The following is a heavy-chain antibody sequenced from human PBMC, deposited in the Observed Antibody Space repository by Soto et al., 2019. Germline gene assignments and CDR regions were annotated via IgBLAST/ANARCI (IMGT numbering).Heavy chain of an antibody. CDR1: GVSINDSGTY. CDR2: IYYSGSS. V-gene: IGHV4-30-2*01. J-gene: IGHJ6*02. Sequence: PSETLSLTCAVSGVSINDSGTYWSWIRQPPGKGLEWVGHIYYSGSSYYNPSLKTRVTISLDRSKNQFSLNVTSVTAADTAVYYCARGRSDYYNGLDVWGQGATVTVSS. D-gene: IGHD3-3*01. CDR3: ARGRSDYYNGLDV.